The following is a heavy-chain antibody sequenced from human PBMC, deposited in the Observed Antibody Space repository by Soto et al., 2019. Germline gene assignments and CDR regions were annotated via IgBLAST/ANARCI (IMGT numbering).Heavy chain of an antibody. CDR3: AKDTWSYYGSGSYYPH. V-gene: IGHV3-23*01. CDR1: GFTFSSYA. Sequence: PGGSLRLSCAASGFTFSSYAMSWVRQAPGKGPEWVSAISGSGGSTYYADSVKGRFTISRDNSKNTLYLQMNSLRAEDTAVYYCAKDTWSYYGSGSYYPHWGQGTLVTVSS. J-gene: IGHJ4*02. CDR2: ISGSGGST. D-gene: IGHD3-10*01.